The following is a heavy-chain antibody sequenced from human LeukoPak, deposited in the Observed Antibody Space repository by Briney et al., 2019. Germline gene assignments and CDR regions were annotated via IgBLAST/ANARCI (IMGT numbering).Heavy chain of an antibody. V-gene: IGHV4-34*01. CDR1: GGSFSDYY. D-gene: IGHD2-15*01. Sequence: SETLSLTCAVYGGSFSDYYWSWIRQPPGKGLEWIGEINHSESTNYNPSLKSRVTISVDTSKNQFSLKLSSVTAADTAVYYCARQKVAATQNNYYFDYWGQGTLVTVSS. J-gene: IGHJ4*02. CDR2: INHSEST. CDR3: ARQKVAATQNNYYFDY.